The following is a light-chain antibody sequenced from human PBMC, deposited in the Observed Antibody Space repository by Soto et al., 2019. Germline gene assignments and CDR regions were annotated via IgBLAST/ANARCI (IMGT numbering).Light chain of an antibody. CDR1: QTISSW. J-gene: IGKJ1*01. Sequence: DIQRTQSPSTLSVSVGDRVTITCRASQTISSWLAWYQQKPGKVPKLLIYATSTLQSGVPSRFSGSGSGTDFTLTISSLRPEDFATYYCQQLNSYPITFGQGTKVDIK. CDR2: ATS. CDR3: QQLNSYPIT. V-gene: IGKV1-5*01.